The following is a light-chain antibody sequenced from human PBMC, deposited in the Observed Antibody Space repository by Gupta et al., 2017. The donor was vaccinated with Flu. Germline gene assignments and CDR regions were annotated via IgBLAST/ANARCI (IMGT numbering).Light chain of an antibody. CDR2: QVS. V-gene: IGKV2-30*01. J-gene: IGKJ1*01. CDR1: QSLVYSDGNIY. CDR3: MQGSRWPWA. Sequence: DVVMTRPPLSLLVTLGQPASISCRSSQSLVYSDGNIYLHWFQQRPGQSPRRLIYQVSHRESGVPDRFSGSGSGTDFTLKISRVEAEDVGVYYCMQGSRWPWAFGQGTKVEIK.